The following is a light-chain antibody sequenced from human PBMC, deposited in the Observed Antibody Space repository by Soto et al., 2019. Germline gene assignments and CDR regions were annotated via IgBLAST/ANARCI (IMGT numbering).Light chain of an antibody. Sequence: QSVLTQPPSVSGAPGQRVTISCTGSSSNIGAGYDVHWYQQLPGTAPKLLIYGNSNRPSGVPDRFSGSKSGTSASLAITGRQAEDEADYDCQSYDSSLSGFYVFGTGTKLTVL. J-gene: IGLJ1*01. CDR3: QSYDSSLSGFYV. CDR2: GNS. CDR1: SSNIGAGYD. V-gene: IGLV1-40*01.